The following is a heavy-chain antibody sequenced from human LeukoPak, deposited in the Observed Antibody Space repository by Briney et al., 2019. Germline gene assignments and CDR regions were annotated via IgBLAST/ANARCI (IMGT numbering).Heavy chain of an antibody. CDR3: AKDRYYGSGSGTFDY. V-gene: IGHV3-23*01. D-gene: IGHD3-10*01. CDR2: ISPSGSIS. Sequence: GGSLRLSCAASGFTFSSHGINWVRQAPGKGLEWVSGISPSGSISYYADSVKGRFTISRDNSKNTLYLQMNSLRAEDTAVYYCAKDRYYGSGSGTFDYWGQGTLVTVSS. CDR1: GFTFSSHG. J-gene: IGHJ4*02.